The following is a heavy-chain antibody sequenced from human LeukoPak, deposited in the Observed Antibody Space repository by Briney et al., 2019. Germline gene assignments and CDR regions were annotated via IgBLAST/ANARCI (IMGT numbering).Heavy chain of an antibody. V-gene: IGHV1-8*01. CDR1: GYTFTSYD. Sequence: ASVKVSCKASGYTFTSYDINWVRQATGQGLEWMGWMNPNSGNTGYAQKFRGRVTMTRNTSISTAYMELSSLRSDDTAVYFCAREGGRYCSGGSCYSSNGWYGGLNYWGQGTLVTVSS. CDR3: AREGGRYCSGGSCYSSNGWYGGLNY. D-gene: IGHD2-15*01. CDR2: MNPNSGNT. J-gene: IGHJ4*02.